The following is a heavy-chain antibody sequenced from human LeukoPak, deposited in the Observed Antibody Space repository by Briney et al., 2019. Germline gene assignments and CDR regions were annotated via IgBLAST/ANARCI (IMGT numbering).Heavy chain of an antibody. Sequence: ASVKVSRKASGYTFTGYYMRWVRQAPGQGLEWMGWINPNSGGTNYAQKFQGRVTMTRDTSISTAYMELSRLRSDDTAVYYCARANSGHYYYYYMDVWGKGTTVTVSS. V-gene: IGHV1-2*02. D-gene: IGHD6-19*01. CDR1: GYTFTGYY. CDR2: INPNSGGT. J-gene: IGHJ6*03. CDR3: ARANSGHYYYYYMDV.